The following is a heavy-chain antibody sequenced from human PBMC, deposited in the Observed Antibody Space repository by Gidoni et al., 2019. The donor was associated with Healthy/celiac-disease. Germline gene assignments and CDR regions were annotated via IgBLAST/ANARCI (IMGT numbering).Heavy chain of an antibody. V-gene: IGHV4-59*01. CDR3: ARAAGPNWFDP. CDR2: IYYSGST. J-gene: IGHJ5*02. CDR1: GGSISSYY. Sequence: QVQLQESGPGLVKPSETLSLTCTVSGGSISSYYWSWIRQPPGKGLGCIGYIYYSGSTNYNPSLKSRVTISVDTSKNQFSLKLSSVTAADTAVYYCARAAGPNWFDPWGQGTLVTVSS.